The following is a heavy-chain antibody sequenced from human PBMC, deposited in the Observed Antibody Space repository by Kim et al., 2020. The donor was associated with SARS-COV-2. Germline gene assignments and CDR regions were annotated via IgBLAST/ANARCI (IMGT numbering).Heavy chain of an antibody. J-gene: IGHJ6*02. Sequence: ASVKVSCTTSGYTFTSYGVSWVRQAPGQGLEWMGWISAYNGYTNYAQRFQGRVSMTTDTSTSTAHMELKGLTSDDTAVYYCAREPCGSALCTYYHGMDVWGQGTTVIVSS. V-gene: IGHV1-18*01. CDR1: GYTFTSYG. CDR2: ISAYNGYT. D-gene: IGHD1-1*01. CDR3: AREPCGSALCTYYHGMDV.